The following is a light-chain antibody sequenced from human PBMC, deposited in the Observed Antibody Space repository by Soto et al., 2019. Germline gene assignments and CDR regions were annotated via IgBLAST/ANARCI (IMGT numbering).Light chain of an antibody. J-gene: IGLJ1*01. V-gene: IGLV2-8*01. CDR2: EVR. CDR3: SSYTNSNTYV. Sequence: QSVLTQPPSASGSPGQSVTISCTGTSSDVGIYNSVSWYQQHPGKAPKLMIYEVRERPSGVPDRFSGSKSGNTASLTVSGLQAEDEADYYCSSYTNSNTYVFGTGTKVTVL. CDR1: SSDVGIYNS.